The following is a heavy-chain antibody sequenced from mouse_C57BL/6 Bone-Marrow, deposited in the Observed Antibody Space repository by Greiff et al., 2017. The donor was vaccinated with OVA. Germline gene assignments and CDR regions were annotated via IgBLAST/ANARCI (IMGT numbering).Heavy chain of an antibody. V-gene: IGHV1-69*01. D-gene: IGHD1-1*01. J-gene: IGHJ1*03. CDR3: ARNPYYYGSSHWYFDV. Sequence: QVQLQQPGAELVMPGASVKLSCKASGYTFTSYWMHWVKQRPGQGLEWIGEIDPSDSYTNYNQKFKGKSTLTVDKSSSTAYMQLSSLTSEDSAVYYCARNPYYYGSSHWYFDVWGTVTTVTVSS. CDR2: IDPSDSYT. CDR1: GYTFTSYW.